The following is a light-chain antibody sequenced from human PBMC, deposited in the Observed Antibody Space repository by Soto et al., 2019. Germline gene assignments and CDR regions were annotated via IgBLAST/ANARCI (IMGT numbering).Light chain of an antibody. Sequence: EVVMTQSPAALSVSPGERATLSCRASQRINSNLAWYQQKPGQAPRLLFYGASTMGTGLPARFSGTGSGTEFALNISGLQSEAFAVYYCQQYNTWPGWTFGHGTKVEIK. CDR1: QRINSN. J-gene: IGKJ1*01. CDR3: QQYNTWPGWT. V-gene: IGKV3-15*01. CDR2: GAS.